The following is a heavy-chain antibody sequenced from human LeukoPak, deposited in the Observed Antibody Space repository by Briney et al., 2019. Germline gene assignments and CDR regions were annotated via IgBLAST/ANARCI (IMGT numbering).Heavy chain of an antibody. J-gene: IGHJ4*02. D-gene: IGHD2-21*01. CDR2: IYENGGTT. Sequence: GGSLRLSCAASGFTFSSYSMNWVRQAPEKGLEFVSGIYENGGTTYYADSVKGRCSISRDNSKNTLYLQMDSLRGEDTAVYYCAKDFRIGYSAHFDYWGQGALVTVSS. CDR3: AKDFRIGYSAHFDY. V-gene: IGHV3-23*01. CDR1: GFTFSSYS.